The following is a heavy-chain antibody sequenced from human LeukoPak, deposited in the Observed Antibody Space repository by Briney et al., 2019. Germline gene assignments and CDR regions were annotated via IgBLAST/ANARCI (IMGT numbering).Heavy chain of an antibody. J-gene: IGHJ5*02. CDR3: ARDLREDIVVVPAAMSSSWFDP. Sequence: GGSLRLSCAASGFTFRDYYMNWIRQAPGQGLEWGSYISTSGRTIYYADSVKGRFNISRDNAKNSLYLQMISLRAEDTAVYYCARDLREDIVVVPAAMSSSWFDPWGQGTLVTVSS. CDR2: ISTSGRTI. CDR1: GFTFRDYY. D-gene: IGHD2-2*01. V-gene: IGHV3-11*04.